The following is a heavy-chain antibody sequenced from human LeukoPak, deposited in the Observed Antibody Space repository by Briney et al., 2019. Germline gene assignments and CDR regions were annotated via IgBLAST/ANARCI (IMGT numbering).Heavy chain of an antibody. V-gene: IGHV4-31*02. CDR1: GFTFSDHY. D-gene: IGHD4-23*01. CDR2: IYYSGST. Sequence: LRLSCAASGFTFSDHYMTWIRQAPGKGLEWIGYIYYSGSTYYNPSLKSRVTISVDTSKNQFSLKLSSVTAADTAVFYCARSGCGGKGFDYWGQGTLVTVSS. CDR3: ARSGCGGKGFDY. J-gene: IGHJ4*02.